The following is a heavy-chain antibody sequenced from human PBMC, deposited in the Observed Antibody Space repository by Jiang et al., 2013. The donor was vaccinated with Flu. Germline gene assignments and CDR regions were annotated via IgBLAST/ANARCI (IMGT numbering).Heavy chain of an antibody. J-gene: IGHJ4*02. CDR1: GGTFSSYA. CDR2: IIPKFGSA. D-gene: IGHD7-27*01. Sequence: GAEVKKPGSSVNVSCKASGGTFSSYAISWLRQAPGQGLEWMGRIIPKFGSANYAQKFQGRVTITADKSTSTAYMELSSLRSDDTAVYYCARVGIGGSGVPFLDYWGQGALVTVSS. CDR3: ARVGIGGSGVPFLDY. V-gene: IGHV1-69*06.